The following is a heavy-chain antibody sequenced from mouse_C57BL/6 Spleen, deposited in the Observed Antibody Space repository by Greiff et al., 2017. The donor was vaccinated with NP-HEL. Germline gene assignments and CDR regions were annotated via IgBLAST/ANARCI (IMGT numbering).Heavy chain of an antibody. CDR2: IDPDAGDT. V-gene: IGHV14-1*01. Sequence: VQLQQSGAELVRPGASVKLSCTASGFNIKDYYMHWVKQRPEQGLEWIGRIDPDAGDTEYALKFQGKATMTADTSSNQAYLQVSSLTSEDTAVYYCTTEDGFQDYWGQGTTLTVSS. CDR3: TTEDGFQDY. D-gene: IGHD2-3*01. J-gene: IGHJ2*01. CDR1: GFNIKDYY.